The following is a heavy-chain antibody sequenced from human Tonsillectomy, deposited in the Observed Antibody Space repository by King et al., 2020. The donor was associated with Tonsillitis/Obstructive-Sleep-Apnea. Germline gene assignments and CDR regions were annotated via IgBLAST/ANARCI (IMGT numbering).Heavy chain of an antibody. D-gene: IGHD2-8*02. V-gene: IGHV3-9*01. Sequence: QLVQSGGGLVQPGRSLRLSCAASGFTFDDYAMHWVRQAPGKGLEWVSGISWNSGSIGYADSVKGRFTISRDNAKNSLFLQMNSLRAEDTALYYCAKDGSGPPSSSGYMDVWGKGTTVTVSS. CDR3: AKDGSGPPSSSGYMDV. J-gene: IGHJ6*03. CDR1: GFTFDDYA. CDR2: ISWNSGSI.